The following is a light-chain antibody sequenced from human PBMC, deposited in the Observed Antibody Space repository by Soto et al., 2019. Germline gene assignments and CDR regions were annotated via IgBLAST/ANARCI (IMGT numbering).Light chain of an antibody. CDR2: WAS. J-gene: IGKJ2*01. CDR1: QSVLYSSNNKNY. Sequence: DIVMTQSPDSLAVSLGERATINCKSSQSVLYSSNNKNYLAWYQQKPGQPPKLLIYWASTRESGVPDRFSGSESGTDLTLSSSSVQAEDGAIYYCQQYYSTPRTFGQGNKLEIK. V-gene: IGKV4-1*01. CDR3: QQYYSTPRT.